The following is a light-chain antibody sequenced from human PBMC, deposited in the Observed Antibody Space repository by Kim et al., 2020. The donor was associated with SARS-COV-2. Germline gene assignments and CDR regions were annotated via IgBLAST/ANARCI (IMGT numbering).Light chain of an antibody. CDR1: QSVDNW. CDR2: DAS. Sequence: GDRVTITCRASQSVDNWVAWYQQKSGKAPKLLIFDASTLESGVPSRLSGSGSGTEFTLTISRLDPDDFATYYCQQYATKRTFGQRTKVDIK. J-gene: IGKJ1*01. V-gene: IGKV1-5*01. CDR3: QQYATKRT.